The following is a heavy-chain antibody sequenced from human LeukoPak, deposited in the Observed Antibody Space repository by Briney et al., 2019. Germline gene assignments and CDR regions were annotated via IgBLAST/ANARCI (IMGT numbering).Heavy chain of an antibody. Sequence: ASVNVSCKASRYTFTSYDINWVRQATGQGLEWMGWMNPNSGNTGYAQKFQGRVTMTRNTSISTAYMELSSLRSEDTAVYYCARGPAISYGSGSYYKAESFDYWGQGTLVSVSS. CDR2: MNPNSGNT. CDR3: ARGPAISYGSGSYYKAESFDY. J-gene: IGHJ4*02. D-gene: IGHD3-10*01. V-gene: IGHV1-8*01. CDR1: RYTFTSYD.